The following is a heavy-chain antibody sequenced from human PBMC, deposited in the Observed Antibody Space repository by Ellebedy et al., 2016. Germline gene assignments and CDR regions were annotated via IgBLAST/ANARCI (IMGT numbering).Heavy chain of an antibody. CDR1: GFTFTSSA. J-gene: IGHJ6*02. Sequence: SVKVSCKASGFTFTSSAVQWVRQARGQRLEWIGWIVVGSGNTNYAQKFQERVTITRDMSTSTAYMELSSLRSEDTAVYYCAEGKYYYDSSGYYTDYYYYGMDVWGQGTTVTVSS. V-gene: IGHV1-58*01. CDR2: IVVGSGNT. CDR3: AEGKYYYDSSGYYTDYYYYGMDV. D-gene: IGHD3-22*01.